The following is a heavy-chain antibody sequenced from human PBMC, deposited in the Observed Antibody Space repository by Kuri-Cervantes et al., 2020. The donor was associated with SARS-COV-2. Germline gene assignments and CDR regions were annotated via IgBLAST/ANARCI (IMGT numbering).Heavy chain of an antibody. CDR3: ARARIYCSSTSCRPMAFDI. J-gene: IGHJ3*02. CDR1: GGSFSGYY. Sequence: SETLSLTCSVYGGSFSGYYWSWIRQPPGKGLEWIGEINHSGHTNYNPSLKSRVTISVDTSKNQFSLKLSSVTAADTAVYYCARARIYCSSTSCRPMAFDIWGQGTMVTVSS. D-gene: IGHD2-2*01. V-gene: IGHV4-34*01. CDR2: INHSGHT.